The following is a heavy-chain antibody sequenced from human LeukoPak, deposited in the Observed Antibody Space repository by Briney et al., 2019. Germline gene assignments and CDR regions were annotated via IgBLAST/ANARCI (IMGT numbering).Heavy chain of an antibody. V-gene: IGHV4-34*01. CDR3: ARESDRDTVVVPSAVITRTKYFFDY. D-gene: IGHD2-2*01. J-gene: IGHJ4*02. CDR1: GGSFSDYY. Sequence: SETLSLTCAVYGGSFSDYYWSWIRQPPGKGLEWIGEINHSGSTNYNPSLKSRVTISVDTSKNQFSLKLSSVTAADTAVYYCARESDRDTVVVPSAVITRTKYFFDYWGQGTLVTVSS. CDR2: INHSGST.